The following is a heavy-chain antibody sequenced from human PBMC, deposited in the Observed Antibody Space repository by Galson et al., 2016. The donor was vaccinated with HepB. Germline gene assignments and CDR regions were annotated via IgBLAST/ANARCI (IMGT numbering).Heavy chain of an antibody. CDR3: ARSGKAAAWTLGH. D-gene: IGHD6-13*01. Sequence: SVKVSCKASGYTFSNYGISWVRQAPGQGLEWMGWISVYNVNTTNAQKLQGRLTLTTDTSTSTAYMELKNLRSDDTAVYFCARSGKAAAWTLGHWGQGTLGTVAS. J-gene: IGHJ4*02. CDR2: ISVYNVNT. V-gene: IGHV1-18*01. CDR1: GYTFSNYG.